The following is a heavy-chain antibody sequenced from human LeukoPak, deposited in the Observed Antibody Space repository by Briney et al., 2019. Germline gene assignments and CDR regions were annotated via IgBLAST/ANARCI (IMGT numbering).Heavy chain of an antibody. CDR1: GYTFTDNY. CDR3: AREGVKIFGGWAPFDP. D-gene: IGHD3-3*01. J-gene: IGHJ5*02. V-gene: IGHV1-2*02. CDR2: INPLSGGP. Sequence: ASVKVSCKASGYTFTDNYIHWVRQAPGQGLEWMGWINPLSGGPMYAQKFQGRVTMTRDTSLSTAYIELNGLKSDDTAIYYCAREGVKIFGGWAPFDPWGQGTLVTVS.